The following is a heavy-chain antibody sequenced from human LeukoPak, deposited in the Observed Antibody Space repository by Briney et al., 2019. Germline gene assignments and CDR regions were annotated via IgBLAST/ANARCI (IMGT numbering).Heavy chain of an antibody. CDR2: IYYSGST. CDR1: GGSISSYY. Sequence: SETLSLTCTVSGGSISSYYWSWIRQPPGKGLEWIGYIYYSGSTYYNPSLKSRVTISVDTSKNQFSLKLSSVTAADTAVYYCARDRYVGGYYYYGMDVWGQGTTVTVSS. D-gene: IGHD5-12*01. CDR3: ARDRYVGGYYYYGMDV. J-gene: IGHJ6*02. V-gene: IGHV4-59*06.